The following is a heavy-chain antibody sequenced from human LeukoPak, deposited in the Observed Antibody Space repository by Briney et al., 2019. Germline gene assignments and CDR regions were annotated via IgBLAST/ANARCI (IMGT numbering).Heavy chain of an antibody. Sequence: EASVKVSCKASGGSFSSYAISWVRPAPGHGLEWMGGLVPIFTTPNYAQKFQDRVTITADESTSTAYMELSSLRSEDTAVYYCARTYCSGGNCYYDYWGQGTLVTVSS. V-gene: IGHV1-69*13. CDR2: LVPIFTTP. D-gene: IGHD2-15*01. J-gene: IGHJ4*02. CDR3: ARTYCSGGNCYYDY. CDR1: GGSFSSYA.